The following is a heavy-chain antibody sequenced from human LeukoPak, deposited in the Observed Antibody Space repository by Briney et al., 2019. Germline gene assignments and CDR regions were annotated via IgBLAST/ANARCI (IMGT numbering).Heavy chain of an antibody. D-gene: IGHD4-17*01. CDR2: IWYDGSNK. J-gene: IGHJ6*02. CDR3: ARDYGDYPLRHYYGMDV. V-gene: IGHV3-33*01. CDR1: VFTFSRYG. Sequence: PGRSLRLSCAASVFTFSRYGMHGVRQAPGKGLEWVAVIWYDGSNKYYADSVKGRFTISRDNSKNTLYLQMNSLRAEDTAVYYCARDYGDYPLRHYYGMDVWGQGTTVTVSS.